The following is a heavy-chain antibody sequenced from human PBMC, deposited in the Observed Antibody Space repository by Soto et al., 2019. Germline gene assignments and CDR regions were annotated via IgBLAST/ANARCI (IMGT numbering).Heavy chain of an antibody. V-gene: IGHV1-2*02. CDR2: INPNSGGT. Sequence: ASVKVSCKASGYTFTGYYMHWVRQAPGQGLEWMGWINPNSGGTNYAQKFQGRVTMTRDTSISTAYMELSRLRSDDTAVYYCARDWARYYDFWSGYTYYYYGMDVWGQGTTVTVSS. D-gene: IGHD3-3*01. CDR3: ARDWARYYDFWSGYTYYYYGMDV. CDR1: GYTFTGYY. J-gene: IGHJ6*02.